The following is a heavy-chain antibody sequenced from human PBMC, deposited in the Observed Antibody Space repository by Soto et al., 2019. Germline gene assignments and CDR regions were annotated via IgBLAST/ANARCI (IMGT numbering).Heavy chain of an antibody. D-gene: IGHD1-20*01. CDR3: ARDQTGITTTGGGRIDH. CDR2: VSFDGSNK. Sequence: GGSMRLSCTASGFTFSTHSMHWVRQDTGKGLECVAIVSFDGSNKYYADSVKGRFTISRDNSKSTLYLQMSGLTPEDTAVYYCARDQTGITTTGGGRIDHWGQGTLVTVSS. CDR1: GFTFSTHS. J-gene: IGHJ4*02. V-gene: IGHV3-30-3*01.